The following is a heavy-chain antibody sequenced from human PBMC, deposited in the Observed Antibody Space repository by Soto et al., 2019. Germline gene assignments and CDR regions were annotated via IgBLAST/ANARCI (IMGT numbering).Heavy chain of an antibody. V-gene: IGHV1-69*01. CDR3: ARGGKFHSEDLWEASYSHCLDV. Sequence: QVQLVQSGPEVKKPGSSVKVSCEASGGTFKKFAISWVRQAPGQGLEWMGGTLPFLGSSKYPQKFQGRVTIAADESATTTYMELTGLTSEDTAVYYCARGGKFHSEDLWEASYSHCLDVWGQGTTVTVSS. J-gene: IGHJ6*02. CDR2: TLPFLGSS. D-gene: IGHD1-26*01. CDR1: GGTFKKFA.